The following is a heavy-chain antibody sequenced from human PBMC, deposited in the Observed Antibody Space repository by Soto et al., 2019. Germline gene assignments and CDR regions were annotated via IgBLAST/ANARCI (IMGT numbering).Heavy chain of an antibody. Sequence: SETLSLTCTVSGGSISSYYWSWIRQPPGKGLEWIGYIYYSGSTNYNPSLKSRVTISVDTSKNQFSLKLSSVTAADTAVYYCAREITMVRGGNWFDPWGQGTLVTVSS. CDR3: AREITMVRGGNWFDP. D-gene: IGHD3-10*01. V-gene: IGHV4-59*01. CDR2: IYYSGST. CDR1: GGSISSYY. J-gene: IGHJ5*02.